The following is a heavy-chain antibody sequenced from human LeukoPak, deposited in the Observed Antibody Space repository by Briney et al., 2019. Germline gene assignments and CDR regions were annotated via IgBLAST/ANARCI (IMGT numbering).Heavy chain of an antibody. CDR2: IKQDGSEK. CDR3: ARVYYYDSSGYSYYFDY. CDR1: GFTFSSHW. D-gene: IGHD3-22*01. J-gene: IGHJ4*02. Sequence: PGGSLRLSCAASGFTFSSHWMSWVRQAPGKGLEWVANIKQDGSEKYYVDSVKGRFTISRDNAKNSLYLQMNSLRAEDTAVYYCARVYYYDSSGYSYYFDYWGQGTLVTVSS. V-gene: IGHV3-7*04.